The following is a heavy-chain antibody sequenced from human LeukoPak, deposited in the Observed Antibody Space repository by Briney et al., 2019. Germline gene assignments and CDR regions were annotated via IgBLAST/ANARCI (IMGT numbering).Heavy chain of an antibody. V-gene: IGHV3-23*01. Sequence: GGSLRLSCAASGFTFSSYAMSWVRQAPGKGLEWVSAISGSGGSTYYADSVKGRFTISRDNAKNSLYLQMNSLRAEDTAVYYCARDPGSHNSSGWYDYWGQGTLVTVSS. D-gene: IGHD6-19*01. CDR3: ARDPGSHNSSGWYDY. CDR2: ISGSGGST. J-gene: IGHJ4*02. CDR1: GFTFSSYA.